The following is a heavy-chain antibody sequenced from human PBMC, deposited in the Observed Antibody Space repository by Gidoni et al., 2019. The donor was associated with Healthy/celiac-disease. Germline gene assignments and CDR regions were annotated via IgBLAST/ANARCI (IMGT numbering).Heavy chain of an antibody. CDR2: INH. J-gene: IGHJ3*02. D-gene: IGHD5-18*01. Sequence: QVQLQQWGAGLLKPSETLSLTCAVYGGSFSGYYWRWIRQPPGKGLEWLGEINHSRVTISVDTSKNQFSLKLSYVTAADTAVYYCARGRIPRAFDIWGQGTMVTVSS. CDR1: GGSFSGYY. V-gene: IGHV4-34*01. CDR3: ARGRIPRAFDI.